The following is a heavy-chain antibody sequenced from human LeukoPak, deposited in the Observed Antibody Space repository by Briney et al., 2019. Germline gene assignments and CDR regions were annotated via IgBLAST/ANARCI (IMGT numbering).Heavy chain of an antibody. CDR1: GFIFSSYA. J-gene: IGHJ4*02. D-gene: IGHD3-10*01. V-gene: IGHV3-23*01. CDR3: ARHDSYIPY. CDR2: ISDVEKIP. Sequence: GGSLRLSCAASGFIFSSYAMSWVRQAPGKGLEWVSGISDVEKIPYYSDSVKGRFTISRDNSKKTVYLQMNNLRAEDTAVYFCARHDSYIPYWGQGIPVTVSS.